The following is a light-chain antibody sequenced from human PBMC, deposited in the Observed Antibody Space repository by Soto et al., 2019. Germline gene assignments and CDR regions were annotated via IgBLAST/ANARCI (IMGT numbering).Light chain of an antibody. CDR1: QSLTNNF. CDR2: DAS. Sequence: EIVLTQSPATLSLSPGERVTLSCGASQSLTNNFLAWYQQRPGLAPRLLIFDASTRASGVPDRFSGSGSGTFFTLTISRLEPEDFAVYYCQQFGNSPTFGGGTKVEFK. V-gene: IGKV3D-20*01. J-gene: IGKJ4*01. CDR3: QQFGNSPT.